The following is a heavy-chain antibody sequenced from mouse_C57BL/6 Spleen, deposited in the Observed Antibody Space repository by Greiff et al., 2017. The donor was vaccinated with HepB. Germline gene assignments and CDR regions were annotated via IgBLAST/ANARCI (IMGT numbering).Heavy chain of an antibody. Sequence: EVKLQQSGAELVRPGASVKLSCTASGFNIKDDYMHWVKQRPEQGLEWIGWIDPENGDTEYASKFQGKATITADTSSNTAYLQLSSLTSEDTAVYYCTTPHYYGSSYDAMDYWGQGTSVTVSS. CDR2: IDPENGDT. CDR1: GFNIKDDY. V-gene: IGHV14-4*01. J-gene: IGHJ4*01. CDR3: TTPHYYGSSYDAMDY. D-gene: IGHD1-1*01.